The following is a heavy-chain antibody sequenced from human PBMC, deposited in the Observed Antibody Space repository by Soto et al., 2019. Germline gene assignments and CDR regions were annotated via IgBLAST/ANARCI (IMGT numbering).Heavy chain of an antibody. CDR3: PSLYGSALDI. CDR2: IYYSGST. CDR1: GGSISSSSFY. V-gene: IGHV4-39*01. J-gene: IGHJ3*02. D-gene: IGHD3-16*01. Sequence: SETLSLTCTVSGGSISSSSFYWGWIRQPPGKGLEWIGSIYYSGSTFYNPSLKSRVTISVDTSKNQFSLKLRSVTAADTAVYYCPSLYGSALDIWGQGTMVTVSS.